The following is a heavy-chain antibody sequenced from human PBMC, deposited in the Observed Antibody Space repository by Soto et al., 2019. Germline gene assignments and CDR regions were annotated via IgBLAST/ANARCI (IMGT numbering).Heavy chain of an antibody. CDR3: ARDITYYYDSSGYSLIDY. D-gene: IGHD3-22*01. CDR2: ISAYNGNT. V-gene: IGHV1-18*01. CDR1: GYTFTSYG. J-gene: IGHJ4*02. Sequence: QVQLVQSGAEVKKPGASVKVSCKASGYTFTSYGISWVRQAPGQGLEGLGGISAYNGNTNYAQKLQGRVTMTTDTSTSTAYMELRSLRSDDTAVYYCARDITYYYDSSGYSLIDYWGQGTLVTVSS.